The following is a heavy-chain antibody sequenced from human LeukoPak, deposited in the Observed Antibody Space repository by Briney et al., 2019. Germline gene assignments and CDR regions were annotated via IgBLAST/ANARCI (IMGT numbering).Heavy chain of an antibody. D-gene: IGHD4-17*01. CDR1: GFTFSSYA. Sequence: GRSLRLSCAASGFTFSSYAMHWVRQAPGKGLEWVAVISYDGSSKYYADSVKGRFTISRDNSKNTLYLQMNSLRAEDTAVYYCARDRGDYGDYSFDYWGQGTLVTVSS. CDR3: ARDRGDYGDYSFDY. V-gene: IGHV3-30-3*01. J-gene: IGHJ4*02. CDR2: ISYDGSSK.